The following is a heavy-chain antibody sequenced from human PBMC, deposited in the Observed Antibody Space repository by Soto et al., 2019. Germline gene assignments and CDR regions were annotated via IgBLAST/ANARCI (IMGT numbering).Heavy chain of an antibody. Sequence: LRLSCAASGLTFSSYAMSWVRQAPGKGLEWVSAISGSGGSTYYADSVKGRFTISRDNSKNTLYLQMNSLRAEDTAVYYCAKTARDYYDSSGYYPPFFDYWGQGTLVTVSS. J-gene: IGHJ4*02. CDR2: ISGSGGST. CDR1: GLTFSSYA. V-gene: IGHV3-23*01. CDR3: AKTARDYYDSSGYYPPFFDY. D-gene: IGHD3-22*01.